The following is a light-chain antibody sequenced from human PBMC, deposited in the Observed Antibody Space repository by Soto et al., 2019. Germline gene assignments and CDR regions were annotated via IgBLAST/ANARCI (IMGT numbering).Light chain of an antibody. CDR1: QAIGGY. Sequence: ILVTQSPSSLSSSLGDRVSITCRASQAIGGYLAWFQQQPGQAPRLLIYDASNWATGVPARFSGSGSGTDFTLTISSLEPEDFAVYYCQQRSDWAGLTFGGGTKVEIK. J-gene: IGKJ4*01. V-gene: IGKV1-13*02. CDR3: QQRSDWAGLT. CDR2: DAS.